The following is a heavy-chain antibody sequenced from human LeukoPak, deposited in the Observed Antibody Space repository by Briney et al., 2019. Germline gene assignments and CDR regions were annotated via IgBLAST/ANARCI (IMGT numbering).Heavy chain of an antibody. CDR2: IYYSGST. D-gene: IGHD5-24*01. Sequence: SETLSLTCTVSGGSISSYYWSWIRQPPGKGLEWIGYIYYSGSTNYNPSLKSRVTISVDTSKNQFSLKLSSVTAADTAVYYCARGGGRWLQFSFDFDYWGQGTLVTVSS. CDR3: ARGGGRWLQFSFDFDY. CDR1: GGSISSYY. J-gene: IGHJ4*02. V-gene: IGHV4-59*01.